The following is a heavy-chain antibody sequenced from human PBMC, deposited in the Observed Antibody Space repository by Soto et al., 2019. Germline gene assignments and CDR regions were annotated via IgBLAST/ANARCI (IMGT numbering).Heavy chain of an antibody. CDR3: ARGSRYYFDTSGYYYFEY. CDR2: IYNSGST. Sequence: SETLSLTCTVSGDSVTSGHYYWSWIRQHPGKGLEWIGSIYNSGSTYYNPSLRSRLTISSDTSKNQFSLRLVSVTAADTAVYYCARGSRYYFDTSGYYYFEYWGQGTLVTVSS. D-gene: IGHD3-22*01. CDR1: GDSVTSGHYY. V-gene: IGHV4-31*03. J-gene: IGHJ4*02.